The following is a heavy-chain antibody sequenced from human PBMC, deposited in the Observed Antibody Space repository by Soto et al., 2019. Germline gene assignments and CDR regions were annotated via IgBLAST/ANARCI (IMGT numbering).Heavy chain of an antibody. CDR3: ARQTPSTYYYGSGSRYYYHYMDV. J-gene: IGHJ6*03. CDR2: INAGNGNT. CDR1: GYSFTSYA. V-gene: IGHV1-3*01. D-gene: IGHD3-10*01. Sequence: GASVKVSCKASGYSFTSYAMHWVRQAPGQRLEWMGWINAGNGNTKYSQKFQGRVTITRDTSASTAYMELSSLRSEDTAVYYCARQTPSTYYYGSGSRYYYHYMDVWGEGTTVTVSS.